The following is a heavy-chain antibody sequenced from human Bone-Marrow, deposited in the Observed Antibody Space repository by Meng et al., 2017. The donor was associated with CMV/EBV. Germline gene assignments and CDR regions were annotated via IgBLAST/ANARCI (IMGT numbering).Heavy chain of an antibody. J-gene: IGHJ4*02. V-gene: IGHV4-38-2*02. CDR1: GYSISSGYY. CDR2: IYHSGST. CDR3: ARTAVAGTGDY. Sequence: GSLRLSCTVSGYSISSGYYWGWIRQPPGKGLEWIGSIYHSGSTYYNPSLKSRVTISVDTSKNQFSLKLSSVTAADTAVYYGARTAVAGTGDYCGQATLVTVSS. D-gene: IGHD6-19*01.